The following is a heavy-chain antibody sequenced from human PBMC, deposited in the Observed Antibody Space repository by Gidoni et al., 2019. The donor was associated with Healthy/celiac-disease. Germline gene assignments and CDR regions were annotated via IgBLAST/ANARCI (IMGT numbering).Heavy chain of an antibody. V-gene: IGHV4-31*03. J-gene: IGHJ6*03. D-gene: IGHD3-10*01. CDR1: GGSISSGGYY. CDR3: ARGLSESYYYGSGSYPNSYYYYYYMDV. Sequence: QVQLQESGPGLVKPSQTLSLTCTVSGGSISSGGYYWSWIRQHPGKGLEWIGYIYYSGSTYYNPSLKSRVTISVDTSKNQFSLKLSSVTAADTAVYYCARGLSESYYYGSGSYPNSYYYYYYMDVWGKGTTVTVSS. CDR2: IYYSGST.